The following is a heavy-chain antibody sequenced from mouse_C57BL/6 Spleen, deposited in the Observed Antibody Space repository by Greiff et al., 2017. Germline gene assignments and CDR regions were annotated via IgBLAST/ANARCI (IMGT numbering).Heavy chain of an antibody. J-gene: IGHJ1*03. V-gene: IGHV5-16*01. D-gene: IGHD2-4*01. Sequence: EVMLVESEGGLVQPGSSMKLSCTASGFTFSDYYMAWVRQVPEKGLEWVANINYDGSSTYYLDSLKSRFIISGDNAKNILYLQMSSLKSEDTATYYCARGDYDDWYFDVWGTGTTVTVSS. CDR1: GFTFSDYY. CDR2: INYDGSST. CDR3: ARGDYDDWYFDV.